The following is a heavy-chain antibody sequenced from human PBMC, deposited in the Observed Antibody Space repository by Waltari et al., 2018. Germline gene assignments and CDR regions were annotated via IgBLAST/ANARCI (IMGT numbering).Heavy chain of an antibody. CDR1: GFSFSTYS. CDR3: AKEGLTVAATED. CDR2: ITNTGRKT. D-gene: IGHD6-19*01. Sequence: EVQMRDSGGVLVQPGGSLTLSCAADGFSFSTYSMSWVRPPPGKGLEWVSSITNTGRKTIYADSVKGRFTISRDNSRDTLSLRMNSLTADDTGIYYCAKEGLTVAATEDWGQGTLVTVSS. J-gene: IGHJ4*02. V-gene: IGHV3-23*01.